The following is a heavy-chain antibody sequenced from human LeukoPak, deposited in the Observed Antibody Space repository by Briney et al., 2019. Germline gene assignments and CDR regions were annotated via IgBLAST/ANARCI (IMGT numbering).Heavy chain of an antibody. V-gene: IGHV1-24*01. D-gene: IGHD3-22*01. CDR2: FDPEDGGT. J-gene: IGHJ4*02. CDR3: ATAPSMIVVVMTDY. CDR1: GYTLTELS. Sequence: GASVKVSCKVSGYTLTELSMHWVRQAPGKGLEWMGGFDPEDGGTIYAQKFQGRVTMTEDTSTDTAYMELSSLRSEDTAVYYCATAPSMIVVVMTDYWGQGTLVTVSS.